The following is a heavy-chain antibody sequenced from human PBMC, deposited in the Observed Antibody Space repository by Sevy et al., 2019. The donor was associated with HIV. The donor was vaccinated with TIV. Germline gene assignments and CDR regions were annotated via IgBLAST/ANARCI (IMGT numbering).Heavy chain of an antibody. V-gene: IGHV4-59*01. Sequence: SETLSLTCSVSGGSINSYFWTWVRQSPGKGLEWIGNIYFTGNTDYSPSLKSRVTLSLDTSKSQFSLTLKSVTAADTAIYFCARYSTTRPRVLDYWGQGTLVTVSS. CDR3: ARYSTTRPRVLDY. J-gene: IGHJ4*02. D-gene: IGHD1-1*01. CDR1: GGSINSYF. CDR2: IYFTGNT.